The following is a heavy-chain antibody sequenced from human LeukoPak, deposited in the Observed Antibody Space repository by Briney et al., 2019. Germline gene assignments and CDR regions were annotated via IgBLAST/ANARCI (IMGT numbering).Heavy chain of an antibody. CDR2: IRYDGSNK. CDR3: ARDLDRLPTRSAGYFDY. D-gene: IGHD2-21*01. CDR1: GFTFSSYG. Sequence: GGSLRLSCAASGFTFSSYGMHWVRQAPGKGLEWVAFIRYDGSNKYYADSVKGRFTISRDNSKNTLYLQMNSLRAEDTAVYYCARDLDRLPTRSAGYFDYWGQGTLVTVSS. V-gene: IGHV3-30*02. J-gene: IGHJ4*02.